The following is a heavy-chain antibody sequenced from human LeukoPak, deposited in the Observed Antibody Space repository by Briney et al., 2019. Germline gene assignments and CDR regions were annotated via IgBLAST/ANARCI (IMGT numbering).Heavy chain of an antibody. CDR2: VYHSGST. V-gene: IGHV4-59*01. D-gene: IGHD3/OR15-3a*01. Sequence: SETLSVTCTVSGGSISTYYWSWIRQPPGKGLEYIGYVYHSGSTNYNPSLKSRATISVDTSKNQFSLRLTSVTAADSAVYYCARGGIDWTVSSPYCFDYWGRETLVTVSS. CDR3: ARGGIDWTVSSPYCFDY. J-gene: IGHJ4*02. CDR1: GGSISTYY.